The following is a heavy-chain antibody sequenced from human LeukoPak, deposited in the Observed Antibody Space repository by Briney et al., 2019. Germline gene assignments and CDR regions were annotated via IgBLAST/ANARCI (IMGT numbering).Heavy chain of an antibody. Sequence: ASVKISCKASGYKFSDYYVHWVQQAPGKGLEWMGRVNPKNGETMYVGKLLGRISISADTSTNTVYIELSSLRSEDTAVYYCATPTGSYFGYYYFHWWGQGTLVTVSS. CDR2: VNPKNGET. CDR3: ATPTGSYFGYYYFHW. CDR1: GYKFSDYY. V-gene: IGHV1-69-2*01. J-gene: IGHJ4*02. D-gene: IGHD1-26*01.